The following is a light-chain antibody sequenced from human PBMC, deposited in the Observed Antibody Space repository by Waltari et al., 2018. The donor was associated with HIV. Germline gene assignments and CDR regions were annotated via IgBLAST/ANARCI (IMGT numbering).Light chain of an antibody. Sequence: QSALTQPPSASGSLGQSVTISCTGSSSDIGAYDSVSWFQQHPRSAPKLLLYEVTRRPPTVSDRFSGSRSGSTAFLTVAGLQPDDEATYCCSSYGDSLRVLFGGGTNVTVL. V-gene: IGLV2-8*01. J-gene: IGLJ3*02. CDR1: SSDIGAYDS. CDR3: SSYGDSLRVL. CDR2: EVT.